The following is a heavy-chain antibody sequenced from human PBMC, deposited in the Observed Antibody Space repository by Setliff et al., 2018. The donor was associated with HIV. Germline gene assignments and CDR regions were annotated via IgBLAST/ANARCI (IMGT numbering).Heavy chain of an antibody. V-gene: IGHV3-7*01. J-gene: IGHJ3*01. Sequence: GESLKISCAASGFSFRTYWMSWVRQAPGKGLEWVANMKYDGTEIYYVDAVKGRFTVSRDNAKKSVFLHMNSLRGEDTAVYYCVREGEYFDTIGHYLVRRFFDLWGQGTMVTVSS. CDR3: VREGEYFDTIGHYLVRRFFDL. D-gene: IGHD3-9*01. CDR1: GFSFRTYW. CDR2: MKYDGTEI.